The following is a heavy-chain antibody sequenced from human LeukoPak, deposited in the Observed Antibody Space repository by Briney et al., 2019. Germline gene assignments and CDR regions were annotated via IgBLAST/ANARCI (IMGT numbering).Heavy chain of an antibody. CDR2: INPNSGGT. D-gene: IGHD3-3*01. J-gene: IGHJ4*02. CDR3: ARDSGETGFWSGSYFDY. Sequence: ASVKVSCKASGYTFTGHYMHWVRQAPGQGLEWMGWINPNSGGTNYAQKFQGRVTMTRDTSISTAYMELSRLRSDDTAVYYCARDSGETGFWSGSYFDYWGQGTLVTVSS. CDR1: GYTFTGHY. V-gene: IGHV1-2*02.